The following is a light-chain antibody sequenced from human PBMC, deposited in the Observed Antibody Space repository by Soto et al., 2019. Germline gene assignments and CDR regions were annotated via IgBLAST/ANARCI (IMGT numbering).Light chain of an antibody. CDR2: EVS. J-gene: IGLJ1*01. CDR3: SSYTSISTYV. CDR1: SSDVGGYNY. V-gene: IGLV2-14*01. Sequence: QSALTQPAPVSGSLGQSITISCTGTSSDVGGYNYVSWYQQHPGKAPKVIIYEVSNRPSGVSNRFSGSKSGNTASLTISGLQPEDEADYYCSSYTSISTYVFGNGTKVTV.